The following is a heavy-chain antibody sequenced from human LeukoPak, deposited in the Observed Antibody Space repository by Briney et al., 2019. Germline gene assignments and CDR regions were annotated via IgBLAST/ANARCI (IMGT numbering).Heavy chain of an antibody. CDR1: GYTLTELS. Sequence: ASVTVSCKVSGYTLTELSMHWVRHAPGKGLEWMGGFDPEDGETIYSQKCQGRVTMTEDTSTDTAYMELSSLRSEDTAVYYCATDKGGYVFYGDYWGQGTLVTVSA. D-gene: IGHD5-12*01. CDR3: ATDKGGYVFYGDY. J-gene: IGHJ4*02. V-gene: IGHV1-24*01. CDR2: FDPEDGET.